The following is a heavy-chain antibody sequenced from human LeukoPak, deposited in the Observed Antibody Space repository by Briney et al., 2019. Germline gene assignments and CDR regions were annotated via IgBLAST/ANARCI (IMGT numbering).Heavy chain of an antibody. J-gene: IGHJ6*02. CDR1: GYTFTSYD. D-gene: IGHD2-2*01. Sequence: ASVKVSCKASGYTFTSYDINWVRQATGQGLEWMGWMNPNSGNTGYAQKFQGRVTMTRNTSISTAYMELSSLRSEGTAVYYCASSYCSSTSCYGLYYYYYGMDVWGQGTTVTVSS. V-gene: IGHV1-8*01. CDR2: MNPNSGNT. CDR3: ASSYCSSTSCYGLYYYYYGMDV.